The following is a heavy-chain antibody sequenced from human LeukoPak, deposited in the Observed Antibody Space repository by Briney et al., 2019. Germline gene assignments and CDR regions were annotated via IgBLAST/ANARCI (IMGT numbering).Heavy chain of an antibody. J-gene: IGHJ4*02. D-gene: IGHD4-17*01. CDR1: GFTFSSYW. Sequence: PGGSLRLSCAVSGFTFSSYWMHWVRQAPGKGLVWVSRINSDGSSTSRADSVKGRFTISRDNAKNTLYLQMNSLRAEDTAVYYCARGKYGDSRRPSDYWGQGTLVTVS. V-gene: IGHV3-74*01. CDR3: ARGKYGDSRRPSDY. CDR2: INSDGSST.